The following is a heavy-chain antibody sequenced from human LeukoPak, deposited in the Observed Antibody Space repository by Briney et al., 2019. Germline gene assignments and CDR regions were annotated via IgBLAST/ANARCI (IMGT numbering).Heavy chain of an antibody. CDR1: GGSISSYY. D-gene: IGHD2-2*01. J-gene: IGHJ3*02. V-gene: IGHV4-59*08. CDR3: ARHGNIVVLPDASKAFDI. CDR2: IYYSGST. Sequence: SETLSLTCTVSGGSISSYYWSWVRQPPGKGLEWIGYIYYSGSTNYNPSLKSRVTISVDTSKSQFSLRLSSVTAADTAVYYCARHGNIVVLPDASKAFDIWGQGTMVTVSS.